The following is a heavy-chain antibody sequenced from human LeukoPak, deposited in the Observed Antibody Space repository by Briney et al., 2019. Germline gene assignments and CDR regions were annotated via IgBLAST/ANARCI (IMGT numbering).Heavy chain of an antibody. J-gene: IGHJ4*02. CDR2: IHTSGST. Sequence: SETLSLTCTVSGGSISSYYWSWIRQPAGQGLEWIGRIHTSGSTNYNPSLKSRVTMSVDTSKNQFSLRLSSVTAADTAVYYCVRGGASGNYGVIDYWGQGTLVTVSS. CDR1: GGSISSYY. CDR3: VRGGASGNYGVIDY. V-gene: IGHV4-4*07. D-gene: IGHD1-26*01.